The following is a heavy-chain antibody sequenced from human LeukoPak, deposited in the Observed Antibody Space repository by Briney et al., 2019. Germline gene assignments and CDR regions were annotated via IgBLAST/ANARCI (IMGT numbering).Heavy chain of an antibody. Sequence: SETLSLTCAVYGGSFSGYYWSWIRQPPGKGLEWIGEINHSGSTNYNPSLKSRVTISVDTSKNQFSLKLSSVTAADTAVYYCAGAEVLPDYYAISGGFDYWGQGTLVTVSS. D-gene: IGHD3-10*01. J-gene: IGHJ4*02. CDR1: GGSFSGYY. V-gene: IGHV4-34*01. CDR2: INHSGST. CDR3: AGAEVLPDYYAISGGFDY.